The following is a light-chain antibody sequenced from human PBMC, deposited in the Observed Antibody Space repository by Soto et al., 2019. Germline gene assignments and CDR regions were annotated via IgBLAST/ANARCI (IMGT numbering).Light chain of an antibody. J-gene: IGKJ2*01. CDR1: QSVSSN. Sequence: EIVITQSPATLSVSPGERATLSFSATQSVSSNLAWYQQKPGQAPRLLIYGASTSATGIPARFSGSGSGTEFTLTISSLQSEDFAVYYCQQYNNWPPYTFGQGTKVDIK. CDR2: GAS. CDR3: QQYNNWPPYT. V-gene: IGKV3-15*01.